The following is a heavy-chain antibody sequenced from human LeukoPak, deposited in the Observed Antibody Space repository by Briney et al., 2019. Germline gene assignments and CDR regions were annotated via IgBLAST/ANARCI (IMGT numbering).Heavy chain of an antibody. Sequence: GGSLRLSCAASGFTFSSYWMHWVRQAPGKGLEWVSAISGSDDSTYYADSVKGRVTISRDNSKNTLYLQMNSLRAEDTAVYYCARKAGYYYGSGDYWGQGTLVTVSS. CDR1: GFTFSSYW. J-gene: IGHJ4*02. CDR2: ISGSDDST. D-gene: IGHD3-10*01. V-gene: IGHV3-23*01. CDR3: ARKAGYYYGSGDY.